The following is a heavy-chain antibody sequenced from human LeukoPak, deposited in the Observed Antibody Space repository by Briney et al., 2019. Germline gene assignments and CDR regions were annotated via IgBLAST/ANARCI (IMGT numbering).Heavy chain of an antibody. Sequence: SETLSLTCAVYGGSFSGYYWSWIRQPPGKGLEWIGEINHSGSTNYNPSLKGRVTISVDTSKNQFSLKLSSVTAADTAVYYCARGGWFDPWGQGTLVTVSS. J-gene: IGHJ5*02. CDR3: ARGGWFDP. CDR1: GGSFSGYY. CDR2: INHSGST. V-gene: IGHV4-34*01.